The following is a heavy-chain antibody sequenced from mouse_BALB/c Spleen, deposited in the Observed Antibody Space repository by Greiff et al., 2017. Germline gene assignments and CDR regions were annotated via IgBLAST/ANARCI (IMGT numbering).Heavy chain of an antibody. CDR2: ISSGGSYT. CDR3: ARRGITTVYYAMDY. J-gene: IGHJ4*01. Sequence: EVKLEESGGGLVKTGGSLKLSCAASGFTFSSYAMSWVRQSPEKRLEWVAEISSGGSYTYYPDTVTGRFTISRDNAKNTLYLEMSSLRSEDTAMYYCARRGITTVYYAMDYWGQGTSVTVSS. D-gene: IGHD2-4*01. CDR1: GFTFSSYA. V-gene: IGHV5-9-4*01.